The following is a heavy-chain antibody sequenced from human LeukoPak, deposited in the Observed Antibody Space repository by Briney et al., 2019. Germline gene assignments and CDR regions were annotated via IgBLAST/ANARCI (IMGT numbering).Heavy chain of an antibody. CDR2: IYYTGST. J-gene: IGHJ3*02. CDR3: ASEVPGFSAFDI. D-gene: IGHD2-2*01. Sequence: PSETLSLTCIVPGGSITMYSWGWMPQPPGKGLEWIGYIYYTGSTNYNSFLTSRVSISIDTSNNQFSLKVSYTTAADTAVYYCASEVPGFSAFDIWGPGTMVTVSS. CDR1: GGSITMYS. V-gene: IGHV4-59*12.